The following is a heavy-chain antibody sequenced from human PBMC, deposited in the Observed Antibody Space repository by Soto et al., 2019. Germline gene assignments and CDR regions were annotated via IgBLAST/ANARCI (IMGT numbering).Heavy chain of an antibody. Sequence: QVQLVESGGGVVQPGGSLRLSCAASGFTFGRHGMHWVRQAPGKGLEWVAVIGSDGRRDSYADSVKGRFTISRDNGKNTLYLQMNSLRAEDTAVYYCARDDYYGDNGLDYWGQGTLVTVSS. CDR2: IGSDGRRD. CDR3: ARDDYYGDNGLDY. D-gene: IGHD4-17*01. CDR1: GFTFGRHG. J-gene: IGHJ4*02. V-gene: IGHV3-33*01.